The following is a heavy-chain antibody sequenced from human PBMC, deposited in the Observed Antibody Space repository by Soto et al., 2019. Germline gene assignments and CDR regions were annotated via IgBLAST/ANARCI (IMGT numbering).Heavy chain of an antibody. J-gene: IGHJ5*02. CDR2: IFYNGTT. V-gene: IGHV4-59*01. CDR1: GGFISTYF. D-gene: IGHD3-16*01. Sequence: KTSETLSLTCTVSGGFISTYFWSWIRQVPGKGPEWIGYIFYNGTTNYNPSLKSRVTMSVDTSKNQFSLKLNSVTAADTAVYYCGRSPPQIRFWVLWFDPWGPGTQVTVSS. CDR3: GRSPPQIRFWVLWFDP.